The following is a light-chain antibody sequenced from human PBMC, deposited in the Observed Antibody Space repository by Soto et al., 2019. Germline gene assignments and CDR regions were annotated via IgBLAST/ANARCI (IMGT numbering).Light chain of an antibody. CDR1: QSVSSN. J-gene: IGKJ1*01. CDR3: QQYGRSPTT. Sequence: EIVLTQSPATLSSFPGDRVTLSCRASQSVSSNLAWYQQKPGQAPRLLIYGASTRATGIPARFSGSGSGTDFTLTISRLEPEDFAVYYCQQYGRSPTTFGQGTKVDIK. V-gene: IGKV3-20*01. CDR2: GAS.